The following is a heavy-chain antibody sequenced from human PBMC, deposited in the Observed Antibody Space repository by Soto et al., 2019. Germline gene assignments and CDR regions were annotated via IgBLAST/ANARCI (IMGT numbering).Heavy chain of an antibody. D-gene: IGHD4-4*01. CDR3: ARGLYSTYALGYYYMDV. J-gene: IGHJ6*03. Sequence: QVQLQQWGAGLLKPSETLSLTCAVYGGSFSGYYWSWIRQPPGKGLEWIGEINHSGSTNYNPSLKRRVTISVDTSKNQFSLKLRSVTAADTAVYYCARGLYSTYALGYYYMDVWGKGTTVTVSS. CDR2: INHSGST. V-gene: IGHV4-34*01. CDR1: GGSFSGYY.